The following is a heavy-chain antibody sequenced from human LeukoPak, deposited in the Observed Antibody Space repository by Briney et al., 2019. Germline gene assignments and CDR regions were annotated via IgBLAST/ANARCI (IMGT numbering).Heavy chain of an antibody. Sequence: KTGGSLRLSCAASGFTVSSNYMSWVRQPPGKGLEWIGYIYYSGGTKYNPSLKSRVTISVDTSKKQFSLKLSSVTAADTAVYYCARRGYASSWSFDYWGQGTLVTVSS. CDR2: IYYSGGT. CDR1: GFTVSSNY. D-gene: IGHD6-13*01. J-gene: IGHJ4*02. V-gene: IGHV4-59*08. CDR3: ARRGYASSWSFDY.